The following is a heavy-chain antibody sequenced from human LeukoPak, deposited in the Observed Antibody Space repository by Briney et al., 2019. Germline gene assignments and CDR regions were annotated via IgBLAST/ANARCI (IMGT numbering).Heavy chain of an antibody. V-gene: IGHV4-61*02. CDR3: AREHDSSPQLLDY. CDR1: GGSISSGSYY. CDR2: IYTSGST. D-gene: IGHD3-22*01. J-gene: IGHJ4*02. Sequence: SETLSLTCTVSGGSISSGSYYWSWIRQPAGKGLEWIGRIYTSGSTNYNPSLKSRVTMSLDTSKNQFPLRLTSVTAADTAVYYCAREHDSSPQLLDYWSQGTLVIVSS.